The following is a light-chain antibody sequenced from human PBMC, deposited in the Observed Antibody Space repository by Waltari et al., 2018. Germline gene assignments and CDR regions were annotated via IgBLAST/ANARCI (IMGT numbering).Light chain of an antibody. V-gene: IGKV3-20*01. CDR2: GAS. Sequence: EILFLQSLGTLFLSLGDRATLSCRASQGISGALAWYQQKPGQAPRLLIYGASNRATGIPDRFSGSGAGTEFSLTVSRLEPEDFAVYYCQHYVRLPVTFGQGTRVEI. J-gene: IGKJ1*01. CDR1: QGISGA. CDR3: QHYVRLPVT.